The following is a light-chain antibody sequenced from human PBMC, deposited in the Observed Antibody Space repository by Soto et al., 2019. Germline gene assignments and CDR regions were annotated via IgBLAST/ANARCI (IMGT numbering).Light chain of an antibody. J-gene: IGKJ4*01. V-gene: IGKV3-20*01. CDR2: DAS. CDR3: QQFSSYPLT. CDR1: QTVRNNN. Sequence: EFVLTQSPGTLSLSPGERATLSCRASQTVRNNNLAWYQQKPGQAPRLLIYDASSRATGIPDRFSGGGSGTDFTLTISRLEPEDFAVYYCQQFSSYPLTFGGGTKV.